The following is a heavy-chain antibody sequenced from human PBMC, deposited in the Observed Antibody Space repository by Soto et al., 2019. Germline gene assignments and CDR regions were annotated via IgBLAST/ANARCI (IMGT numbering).Heavy chain of an antibody. CDR3: ARGGGYCSGGSCYRWYFDY. V-gene: IGHV1-3*01. J-gene: IGHJ4*02. CDR1: GYTFTSYA. Sequence: GASVKVSCKASGYTFTSYAMHWVRQAPGQRLEWMGWINAGNGNTKYSQKFQGRVTITRDTSASTAYMELSSLRSEDTAVYYCARGGGYCSGGSCYRWYFDYWGQGTLVTVSS. CDR2: INAGNGNT. D-gene: IGHD2-15*01.